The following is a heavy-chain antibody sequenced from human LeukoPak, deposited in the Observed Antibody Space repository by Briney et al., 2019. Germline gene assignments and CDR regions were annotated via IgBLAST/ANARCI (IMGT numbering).Heavy chain of an antibody. D-gene: IGHD6-19*01. Sequence: GGSLRLSCAASGFTFSSYSMNWVRQAPGKGLEWVSSISSSSYIYYADSVKGRFTISRDNAKNSLYLQMNSLRAEDTAVYYCARGEYSSGWLVDYWGQGTLVTVSS. CDR3: ARGEYSSGWLVDY. CDR2: ISSSSYI. V-gene: IGHV3-21*01. J-gene: IGHJ4*02. CDR1: GFTFSSYS.